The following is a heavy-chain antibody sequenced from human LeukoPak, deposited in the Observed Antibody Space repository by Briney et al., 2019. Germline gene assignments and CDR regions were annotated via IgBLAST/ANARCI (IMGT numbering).Heavy chain of an antibody. CDR1: GGSISSGGYS. CDR3: ARAGHAFDI. CDR2: IYHGGNT. V-gene: IGHV4-30-2*01. J-gene: IGHJ3*02. Sequence: SETLSLTCAVSGGSISSGGYSWSWIRQPPGKGLEWIGYIYHGGNTYYSPSLKSRVAISVDRSKNQFSLKLSSVTAADTAVYYCARAGHAFDIWGQGTMVTVSS.